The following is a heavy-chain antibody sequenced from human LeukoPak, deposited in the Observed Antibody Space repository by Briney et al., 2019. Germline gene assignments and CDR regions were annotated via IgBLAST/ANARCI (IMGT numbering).Heavy chain of an antibody. CDR3: ARAYDYYDSSGYYRSGAFDI. J-gene: IGHJ3*02. Sequence: PGGSLRLSCAASGFTFSSYAMQWVRQAPGKGLEWVAVILYEGSNKYYADSVKGRFTISRDNSKNTLYLQMNSLRAEDTAVYYCARAYDYYDSSGYYRSGAFDIWGQGTMVTVSS. CDR2: ILYEGSNK. V-gene: IGHV3-30-3*01. CDR1: GFTFSSYA. D-gene: IGHD3-22*01.